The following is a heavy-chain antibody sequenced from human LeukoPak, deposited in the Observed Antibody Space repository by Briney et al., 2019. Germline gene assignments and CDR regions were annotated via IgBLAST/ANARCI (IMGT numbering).Heavy chain of an antibody. D-gene: IGHD3-10*01. V-gene: IGHV1-46*01. Sequence: ASVKVSCKVSGYTLTELSMHWVRQAPGQGLEWVGIINPTGGGTTYAQKFQGRVTMTRDTSTSTVYMELSSLGSEDTAVYYCARENLLNGSGYFDYWGQGTLVTVSS. CDR1: GYTLTELS. CDR2: INPTGGGT. CDR3: ARENLLNGSGYFDY. J-gene: IGHJ4*02.